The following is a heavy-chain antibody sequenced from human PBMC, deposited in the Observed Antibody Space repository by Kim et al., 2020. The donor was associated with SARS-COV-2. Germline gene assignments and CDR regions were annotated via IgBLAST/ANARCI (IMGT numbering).Heavy chain of an antibody. Sequence: ASVKVSCKASGYTFTSYAMHWVLQAPGQRLEWMGWINAGNGNTKYSQKFQGRVTITRDTSASTAYMELSSLRSEDTAVYYCARDSYYDIFRYYYYYMDVWGKGTTVTVSS. CDR3: ARDSYYDIFRYYYYYMDV. J-gene: IGHJ6*03. CDR1: GYTFTSYA. V-gene: IGHV1-3*01. D-gene: IGHD3-9*01. CDR2: INAGNGNT.